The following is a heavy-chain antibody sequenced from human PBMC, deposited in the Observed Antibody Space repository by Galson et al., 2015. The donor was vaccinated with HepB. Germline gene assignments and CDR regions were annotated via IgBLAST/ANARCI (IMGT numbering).Heavy chain of an antibody. CDR3: ARDRGGSYYLGYFDD. D-gene: IGHD1-26*01. CDR1: GFTFSSYA. V-gene: IGHV3-23*01. CDR2: ISGGGGST. Sequence: SLRLSCAASGFTFSSYAMSWVRQAPGKGLEWVSGISGGGGSTYYADSVKGRFTISRDNSKNTVYLQMNSLRAEDTAVYYCARDRGGSYYLGYFDDWGQGTLVTVSS. J-gene: IGHJ4*02.